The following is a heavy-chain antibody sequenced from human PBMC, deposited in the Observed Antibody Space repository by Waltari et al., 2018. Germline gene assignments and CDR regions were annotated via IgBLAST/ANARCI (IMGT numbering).Heavy chain of an antibody. J-gene: IGHJ4*02. V-gene: IGHV1-8*01. CDR1: GYNFTSSD. CDR2: MNPNRGNT. CDR3: ARGRKIYYDSSGYYTS. Sequence: QVQLVQSGAEVKKPGASVKVSCKASGYNFTSSDINWVRQATGQGLEWMGWMNPNRGNTGYAQKCQGRVTMTRNTSISTAYMEVSSLRSEDTAVYYCARGRKIYYDSSGYYTSWGQGTLVTVSS. D-gene: IGHD3-22*01.